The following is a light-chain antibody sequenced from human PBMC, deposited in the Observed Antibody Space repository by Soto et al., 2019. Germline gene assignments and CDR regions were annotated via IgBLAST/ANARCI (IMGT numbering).Light chain of an antibody. J-gene: IGLJ1*01. CDR1: SSDVGGYDY. Sequence: QSVLTQPPSASGSPGQSVTISCTGTSSDVGGYDYVSWYQQHPGKAPKLLIYGNSNRPSGVPDRFSGSKSGTSASLAITGLQAEDEADYYCQSYDSSLSGSYVFGTGTKVTVL. CDR3: QSYDSSLSGSYV. V-gene: IGLV2-8*01. CDR2: GNS.